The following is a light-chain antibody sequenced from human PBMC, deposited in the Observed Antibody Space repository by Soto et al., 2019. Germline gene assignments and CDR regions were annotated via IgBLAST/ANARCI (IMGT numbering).Light chain of an antibody. CDR2: GAS. Sequence: DIQLTQSPSFLSASVGDRVTITCRASQGISNNLAWYQHNPGKPPKLLIYGASTLQSGVPSRFSGSGSGTEFTLTISSLQPVDFATYYCQQLNNYPRALTFGGGTKVEIK. CDR3: QQLNNYPRALT. CDR1: QGISNN. J-gene: IGKJ4*01. V-gene: IGKV1-9*01.